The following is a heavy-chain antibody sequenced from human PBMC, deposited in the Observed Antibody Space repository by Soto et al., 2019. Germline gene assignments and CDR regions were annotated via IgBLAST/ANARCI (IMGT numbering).Heavy chain of an antibody. V-gene: IGHV1-69*06. CDR1: GGTFSSYA. CDR2: IIPIFGTA. CDR3: ARDGGYCSSTSCPGDY. D-gene: IGHD2-2*01. J-gene: IGHJ4*02. Sequence: QVQLVQSGAEVKKPGSSVKVSCKASGGTFSSYAISWVRQAPGQGLEWMGGIIPIFGTANYAQKFQGRVTITADKSTSTAYMELSSLRSEDTAGYYCARDGGYCSSTSCPGDYWGQGTLVTVSS.